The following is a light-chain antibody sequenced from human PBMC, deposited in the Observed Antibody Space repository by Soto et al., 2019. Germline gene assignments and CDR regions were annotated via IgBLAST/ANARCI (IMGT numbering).Light chain of an antibody. J-gene: IGKJ1*01. CDR2: GAS. CDR3: QQRST. Sequence: ENVLTQSPGTLSLSPGERATLSCRASQTVSGSYVAWYQQKPGQTPRLLIYGASSRATGIPDRFSGSGSGTDFTLTISSLEPEDFAVYYCQQRSTFGQGTKVDIK. CDR1: QTVSGSY. V-gene: IGKV3D-20*02.